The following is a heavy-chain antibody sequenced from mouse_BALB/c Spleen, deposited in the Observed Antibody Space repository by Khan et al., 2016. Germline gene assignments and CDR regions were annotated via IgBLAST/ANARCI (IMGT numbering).Heavy chain of an antibody. CDR1: GFAFSRYW. J-gene: IGHJ2*01. V-gene: IGHV4-1*02. Sequence: EVKLLESGGGLVQPGGSLKLSCAASGFAFSRYWMSWVRQAPGKGLEWIGEINPDSSTINYTPSLKDKFIISRDNAKNTLYLQISKVISEDTALYFCARLHYYGYMNYWGQGTTLTVSS. D-gene: IGHD1-2*01. CDR3: ARLHYYGYMNY. CDR2: INPDSSTI.